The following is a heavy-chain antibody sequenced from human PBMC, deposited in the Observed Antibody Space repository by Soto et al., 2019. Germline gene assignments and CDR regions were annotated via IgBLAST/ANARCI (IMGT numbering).Heavy chain of an antibody. V-gene: IGHV1-2*04. D-gene: IGHD3-3*01. CDR3: ARSAQPLTYYDFWTGAFDI. J-gene: IGHJ3*02. CDR1: GYTFTGYY. Sequence: ASVKVSCKASGYTFTGYYMHWVRQAPGQGLDWMGWINPNSGGTNYAQKFQGWVTMTRDTSISTAYMELSRLRSDDTAVYYCARSAQPLTYYDFWTGAFDIWGQGTMVTVSS. CDR2: INPNSGGT.